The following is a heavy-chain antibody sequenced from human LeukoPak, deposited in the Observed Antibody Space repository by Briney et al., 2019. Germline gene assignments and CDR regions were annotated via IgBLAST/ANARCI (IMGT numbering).Heavy chain of an antibody. CDR2: IYTSGST. Sequence: SQTLSLTCTVSGGSISSGSYYWSWIRQPAGKGLEWIGRIYTSGSTKYNPSLKSRVTISVDTSKNQFSLKLSSVTAADTAVYYCARGNWELPDAFDIWGQGTMVTVSS. D-gene: IGHD1-26*01. CDR3: ARGNWELPDAFDI. CDR1: GGSISSGSYY. J-gene: IGHJ3*02. V-gene: IGHV4-61*02.